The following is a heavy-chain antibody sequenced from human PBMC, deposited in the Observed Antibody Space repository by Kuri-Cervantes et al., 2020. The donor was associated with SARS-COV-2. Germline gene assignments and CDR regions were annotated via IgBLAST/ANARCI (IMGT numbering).Heavy chain of an antibody. V-gene: IGHV4-31*03. CDR1: GGSISSGGYY. J-gene: IGHJ6*02. CDR2: IYYSGST. D-gene: IGHD3-22*01. CDR3: ARRVVSGMDV. Sequence: SETLSLTCTVSGGSISSGGYYWSWIRQHPGKGLEWIGYIYYSGSTYYNPSLKSRVTISVDTSKNQFSLKLSSVTAADTAVYYCARRVVSGMDVWGQGTTVTVSS.